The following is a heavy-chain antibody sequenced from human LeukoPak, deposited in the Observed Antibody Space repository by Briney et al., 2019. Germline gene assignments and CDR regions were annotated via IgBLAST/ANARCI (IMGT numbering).Heavy chain of an antibody. Sequence: GGSVKVSCKASGYTFTSYGISWVRQAPGQGLEWMGWISAYNGNTNYAQKLQGRVTMTTDTSTSTAYMELRSLRSDDTAVYYCAITFDYTAMVSNFDYWGQGTLVTVSS. D-gene: IGHD5-18*01. V-gene: IGHV1-18*01. CDR1: GYTFTSYG. J-gene: IGHJ4*02. CDR3: AITFDYTAMVSNFDY. CDR2: ISAYNGNT.